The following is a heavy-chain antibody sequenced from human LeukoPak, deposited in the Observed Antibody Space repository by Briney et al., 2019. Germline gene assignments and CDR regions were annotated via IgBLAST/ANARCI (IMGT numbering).Heavy chain of an antibody. CDR2: IYHSGGT. D-gene: IGHD3-16*01. CDR1: GYSISSGYY. Sequence: SETLSLTCAVSGYSISSGYYWGWIRQPPGKGLEWIGSIYHSGGTYYNPSLKSRVTISVDTSKNQFSLKLSSVTAADTAVYYCARHVGEFYGDPLGYWGQGTLVTVSS. V-gene: IGHV4-38-2*01. CDR3: ARHVGEFYGDPLGY. J-gene: IGHJ4*02.